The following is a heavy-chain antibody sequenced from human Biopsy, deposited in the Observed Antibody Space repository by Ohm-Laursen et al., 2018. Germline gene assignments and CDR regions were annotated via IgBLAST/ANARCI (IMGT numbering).Heavy chain of an antibody. D-gene: IGHD3-22*01. CDR1: GVSTSSYF. CDR2: VSYSGNT. V-gene: IGHV4-59*08. J-gene: IGHJ4*02. Sequence: SETLSLTCTVSGVSTSSYFWSWVRQPLGKGLGWIGYVSYSGNTKYNPSLKSRVIISADTSKNQFSLKLSSVTAADTAMYYCAAYYYDSSGYFYAFHYWGQGTLVTVSP. CDR3: AAYYYDSSGYFYAFHY.